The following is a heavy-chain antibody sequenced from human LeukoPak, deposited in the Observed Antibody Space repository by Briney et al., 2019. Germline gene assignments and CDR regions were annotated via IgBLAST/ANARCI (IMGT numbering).Heavy chain of an antibody. D-gene: IGHD3-3*01. CDR1: GYTFTGYS. CDR2: INPNSGDT. V-gene: IGHV1-2*06. Sequence: ASVKVSCKASGYTFTGYSIHWVRQAPGQGLEWMGRINPNSGDTNYAPKFQGEVTMTRDTSISTAFMEVSRLRSDDTAVYYCARVRLGSIFGVVNYYYYGMDVWGQGTTVTVSS. J-gene: IGHJ6*02. CDR3: ARVRLGSIFGVVNYYYYGMDV.